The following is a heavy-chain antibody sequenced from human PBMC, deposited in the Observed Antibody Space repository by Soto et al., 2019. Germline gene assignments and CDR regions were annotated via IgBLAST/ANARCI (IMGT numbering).Heavy chain of an antibody. CDR1: GYTFTSYG. D-gene: IGHD5-12*01. CDR2: ISAYNGNT. V-gene: IGHV1-18*01. J-gene: IGHJ6*02. CDR3: ARDRAAISSDYYYGMDV. Sequence: ASVKVSCKASGYTFTSYGTSWVRQAPGQGLEWMGWISAYNGNTNYAQKLQGRVTMTTDTSTSTAYMELRSLRSDDTAVYYCARDRAAISSDYYYGMDVWGLGTTVTVSS.